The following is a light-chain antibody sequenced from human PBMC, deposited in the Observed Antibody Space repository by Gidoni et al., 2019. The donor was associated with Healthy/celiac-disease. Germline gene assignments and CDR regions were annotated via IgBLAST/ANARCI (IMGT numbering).Light chain of an antibody. CDR2: RDS. CDR3: QVWDSSTDGVV. Sequence: GLTQPLSVSVALGQTARITCGGNNIGSKTVHWYQQKPGQAPVLVIYRDSNRPSGIPGRFSGSNSGNTATLTISRAQAGDEADYYCQVWDSSTDGVVFGGGTKLTVL. CDR1: NIGSKT. J-gene: IGLJ2*01. V-gene: IGLV3-9*01.